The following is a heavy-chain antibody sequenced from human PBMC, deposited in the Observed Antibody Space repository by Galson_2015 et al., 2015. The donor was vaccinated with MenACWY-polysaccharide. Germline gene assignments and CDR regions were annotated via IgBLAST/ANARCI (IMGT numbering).Heavy chain of an antibody. V-gene: IGHV3-23*01. CDR1: GFTFSSYA. CDR3: ARRAPMVTSLFYGMDV. D-gene: IGHD4/OR15-4a*01. CDR2: ISGSGATT. Sequence: SLRLSCAASGFTFSSYAMSWVRRAPGKGLEWVSAISGSGATTYYADSVKGRFTISRDNSKNTLYLQMNSLRAEDTAVYFCARRAPMVTSLFYGMDVWGQGTTVTVS. J-gene: IGHJ6*02.